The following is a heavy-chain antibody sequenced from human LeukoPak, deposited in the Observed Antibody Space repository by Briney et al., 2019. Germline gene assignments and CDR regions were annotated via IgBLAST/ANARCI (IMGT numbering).Heavy chain of an antibody. Sequence: SPTLSLTCTVSGGSISSGGYYWTWIRQHPGKGLEWIGYIYYSGSTYYNPSLKSRVTISVDTSANQFSLKLSSLTAADTAVYYCAREPQDSGYLDPWGQGTLVTVSS. CDR2: IYYSGST. J-gene: IGHJ5*02. CDR1: GGSISSGGYY. D-gene: IGHD5-12*01. CDR3: AREPQDSGYLDP. V-gene: IGHV4-31*03.